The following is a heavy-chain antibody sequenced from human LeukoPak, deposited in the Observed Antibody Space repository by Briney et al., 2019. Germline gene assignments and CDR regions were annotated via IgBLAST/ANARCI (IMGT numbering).Heavy chain of an antibody. CDR2: ISGSGGST. D-gene: IGHD6-13*01. J-gene: IGHJ4*02. V-gene: IGHV3-23*01. CDR1: GFTFSSYA. CDR3: AKDSGVWAAAATDY. Sequence: GGSLRLSCAASGFTFSSYAMSWVRQAPGKGLEWVSAISGSGGSTYYADSVKGRFTISRDNSKNTIFLQMNSLRAEDTALYYCAKDSGVWAAAATDYWGQGTRVTVSS.